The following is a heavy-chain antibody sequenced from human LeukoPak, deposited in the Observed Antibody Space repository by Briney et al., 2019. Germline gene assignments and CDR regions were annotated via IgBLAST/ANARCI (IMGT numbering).Heavy chain of an antibody. CDR3: ASPRTTGTTGS. D-gene: IGHD1-1*01. V-gene: IGHV3-74*01. CDR1: GFTFGSYW. CDR2: INTDGSST. J-gene: IGHJ4*02. Sequence: HPGGSLRLSCAASGFTFGSYWMHWVRQAPGKGLVWVSHINTDGSSTNYADSVKGRFTISRDNAKNTLYLQMNSLRAEDTAVYYCASPRTTGTTGSWGQGTLVTVSS.